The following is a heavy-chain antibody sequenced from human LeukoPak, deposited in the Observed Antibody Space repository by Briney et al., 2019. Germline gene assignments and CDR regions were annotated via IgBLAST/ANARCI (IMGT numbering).Heavy chain of an antibody. V-gene: IGHV1-69*05. CDR3: ARGGRVEMATTNMYYFDY. CDR2: IIPIFGTA. Sequence: SVKVSCKASGGTFSSYAISWVRQAPGQGLEWMGGIIPIFGTANYAQKFQGRVTITTDESTSTAYMELSSLRSEDTGVYYCARGGRVEMATTNMYYFDYWGQGTLVTVSS. J-gene: IGHJ4*02. CDR1: GGTFSSYA. D-gene: IGHD5-24*01.